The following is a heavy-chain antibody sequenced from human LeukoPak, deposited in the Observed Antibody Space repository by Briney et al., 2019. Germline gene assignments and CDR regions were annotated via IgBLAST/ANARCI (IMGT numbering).Heavy chain of an antibody. CDR3: ARAWATLPYYFDY. Sequence: PGGSLRLSCAASGFTFSSYSMNWVRQAPGKGLEWVSYISSSSSTIYYADSVKGRFTISRDSAKNSLYLQMNSLRAEDTAVYYCARAWATLPYYFDYWGQGTLVTVSS. J-gene: IGHJ4*02. CDR2: ISSSSSTI. D-gene: IGHD2-15*01. CDR1: GFTFSSYS. V-gene: IGHV3-48*01.